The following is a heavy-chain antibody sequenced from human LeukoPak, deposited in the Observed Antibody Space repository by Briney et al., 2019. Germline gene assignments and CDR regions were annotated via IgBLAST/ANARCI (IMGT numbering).Heavy chain of an antibody. CDR3: AKVRFSDSGRDGLDS. D-gene: IGHD5-12*01. CDR2: IRYDGSNK. CDR1: GFSFSSYG. J-gene: IGHJ5*01. V-gene: IGHV3-30*02. Sequence: GGTLRLSCAASGFSFSSYGMHWVRQASGRGLEGVAFIRYDGSNKDYADSVKGRFTISRDNSKNTLYLEMNSLRAEDTAVYHCAKVRFSDSGRDGLDSWGQGTLVTVSS.